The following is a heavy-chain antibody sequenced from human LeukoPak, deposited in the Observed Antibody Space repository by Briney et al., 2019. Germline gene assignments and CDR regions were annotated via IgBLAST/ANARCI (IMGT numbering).Heavy chain of an antibody. CDR3: ARGPTAVRGVIRFYYYMDV. J-gene: IGHJ6*03. V-gene: IGHV4-34*01. D-gene: IGHD3-10*01. CDR2: INHSGST. CDR1: GGSFSGAY. Sequence: SETLSLTCAVYGGSFSGAYWSWIRQAPGKGLEWIGEINHSGSTNYNPSLKSRVTMSLDSSKKQVSLKLNSVTAGDTAVYYCARGPTAVRGVIRFYYYMDVWGKGTAVTVSS.